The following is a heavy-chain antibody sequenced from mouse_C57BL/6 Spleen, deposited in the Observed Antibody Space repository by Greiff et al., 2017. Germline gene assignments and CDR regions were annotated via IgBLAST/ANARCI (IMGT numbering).Heavy chain of an antibody. V-gene: IGHV1-18*01. CDR1: GYTFTDYN. J-gene: IGHJ2*01. D-gene: IGHD2-1*01. CDR2: INPNNGGT. CDR3: ASRAVTRGYFDY. Sequence: EVMLVESGPELVKPGASVKIPCKASGYTFTDYNMDWVKQSHGKSLEWIGDINPNNGGTIYNQKFKGKATLTVDKSSSTAYMELRSLTSEDTAVYYCASRAVTRGYFDYWGQGTTLTVSS.